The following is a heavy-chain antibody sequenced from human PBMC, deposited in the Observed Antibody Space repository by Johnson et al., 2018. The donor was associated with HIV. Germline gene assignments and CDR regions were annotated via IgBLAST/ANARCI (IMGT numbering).Heavy chain of an antibody. Sequence: QVLLVESGGGVVQPGGSLRLSCVASGFTFSRYGMHWVRQAPGKGLEWVAFIPNDGSNKYYADSVKGRFTISRANSKNTLYLQMNSLRAEDTAVYNGARDLGEGGRWYRDVFDIWGQGTVVTVSS. V-gene: IGHV3-30*19. D-gene: IGHD6-13*01. CDR2: IPNDGSNK. J-gene: IGHJ3*02. CDR1: GFTFSRYG. CDR3: ARDLGEGGRWYRDVFDI.